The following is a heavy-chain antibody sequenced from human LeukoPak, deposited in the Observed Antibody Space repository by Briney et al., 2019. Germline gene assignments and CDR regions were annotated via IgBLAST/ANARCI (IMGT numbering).Heavy chain of an antibody. Sequence: GGSLRLSCLASEFSFSSYVMSWVRQAPGKGLEWVSSISGSGGTTFYADSVKGRFTISRDNSKNTLYLQMDSLRAEDTALYYCAKGCIYGDYVPNDYWGQGTLVTVSS. D-gene: IGHD4-17*01. CDR2: ISGSGGTT. CDR3: AKGCIYGDYVPNDY. V-gene: IGHV3-23*01. J-gene: IGHJ4*02. CDR1: EFSFSSYV.